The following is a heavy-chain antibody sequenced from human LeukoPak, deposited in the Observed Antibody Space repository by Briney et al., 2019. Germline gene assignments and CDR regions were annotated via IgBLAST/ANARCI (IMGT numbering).Heavy chain of an antibody. CDR3: ASGDIVVVPAAPRYYYYYMDV. J-gene: IGHJ6*03. D-gene: IGHD2-2*01. V-gene: IGHV1-2*02. CDR2: INPNSGGT. CDR1: GYTFTGYY. Sequence: ASVKVSCKASGYTFTGYYMHWGRQAPGQGHEWMGWINPNSGGTNYAQTFQGRVTMTRDTSISTAYMELSRLRSDDTAVYYCASGDIVVVPAAPRYYYYYMDVWSKGTTVTVSS.